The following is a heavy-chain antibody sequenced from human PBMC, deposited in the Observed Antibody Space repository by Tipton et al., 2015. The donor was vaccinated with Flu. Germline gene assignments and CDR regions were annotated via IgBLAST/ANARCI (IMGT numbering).Heavy chain of an antibody. CDR2: IYYSGST. D-gene: IGHD3-10*01. V-gene: IGHV4-39*07. Sequence: TLSLTCTVSGGSISSSSYYWDWIRQPPGKGLEWIGSIYYSGSTYYNPSLKSRVTISVDTSKNQFSLKLSSVTAADTAVYYCARGSRTYGSRVGYYFDYWGQGTLVTVSS. CDR1: GGSISSSSYY. CDR3: ARGSRTYGSRVGYYFDY. J-gene: IGHJ4*02.